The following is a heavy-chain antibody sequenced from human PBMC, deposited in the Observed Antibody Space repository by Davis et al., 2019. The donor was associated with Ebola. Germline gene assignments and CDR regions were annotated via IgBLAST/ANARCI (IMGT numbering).Heavy chain of an antibody. D-gene: IGHD2-15*01. V-gene: IGHV3-9*01. CDR3: AKRIVAVLTP. CDR1: GFTFDNYA. J-gene: IGHJ5*02. Sequence: SLKISCAASGFTFDNYAMHWVRQAPGKGLEWVSGISWNSETIIYADSVKGRFTISRDNAKNTLYLQMNSLRAEDTAVYYCAKRIVAVLTPWGQGTLVTVSS. CDR2: ISWNSETI.